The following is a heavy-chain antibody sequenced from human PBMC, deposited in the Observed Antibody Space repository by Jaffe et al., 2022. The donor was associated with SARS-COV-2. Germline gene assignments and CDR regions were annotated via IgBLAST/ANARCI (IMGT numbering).Heavy chain of an antibody. CDR2: IKSDGSDT. J-gene: IGHJ4*02. Sequence: EVQLVESGGGLVQPGGSLRLSCAASGFTFSSYWMHWVRQGPGKGLVWVSRIKSDGSDTTYADSVKGRFTISRDNAKNTLYMQMNSLRAEDTAVYYCARGPLHSHDSSGLETFDFWGQGILVTVSS. CDR1: GFTFSSYW. D-gene: IGHD3-22*01. CDR3: ARGPLHSHDSSGLETFDF. V-gene: IGHV3-74*01.